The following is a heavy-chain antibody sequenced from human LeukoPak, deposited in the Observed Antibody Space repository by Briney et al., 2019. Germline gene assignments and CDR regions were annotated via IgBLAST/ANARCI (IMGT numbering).Heavy chain of an antibody. V-gene: IGHV4-59*01. CDR1: GGSISSYY. D-gene: IGHD3-22*01. Sequence: PSETLSLTCTVSGGSISSYYWSCIRQPPGKGLEWIGYIYYSGSTNFNPSLKSRVTISVDTSKNQFSLKLSSVTAADTAVYYCASSTYYYDTSALRYYYYYAMNVWGLGTTVTVSS. J-gene: IGHJ6*02. CDR3: ASSTYYYDTSALRYYYYYAMNV. CDR2: IYYSGST.